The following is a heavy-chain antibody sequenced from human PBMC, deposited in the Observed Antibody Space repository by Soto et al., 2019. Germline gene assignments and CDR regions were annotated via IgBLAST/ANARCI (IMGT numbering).Heavy chain of an antibody. CDR1: GFTFSSNA. D-gene: IGHD5-18*01. J-gene: IGHJ6*02. V-gene: IGHV3-33*01. CDR3: ARDRVLGYSYATYYYFYGMDV. CDR2: IWYDGSSK. Sequence: QVQLVESGGGVVQPGRSLRLSCAASGFTFSSNAMHWVRQAPGKGLEWVAVIWYDGSSKYYADSVKGRFTISRDNSKNTLYLQMNSLRVEDTAVYSCARDRVLGYSYATYYYFYGMDVWCPGTTVTVSS.